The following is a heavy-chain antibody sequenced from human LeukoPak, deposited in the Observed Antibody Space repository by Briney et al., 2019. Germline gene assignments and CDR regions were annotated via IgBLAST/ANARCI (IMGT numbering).Heavy chain of an antibody. CDR2: INSDGSST. CDR3: ARMAPTVARGMDV. J-gene: IGHJ6*02. Sequence: PGGSLRLSCAASGFTFSSYWMHWVRQAPGKGLVWVSRINSDGSSTNYADSVKGRFTISRDNAKNTLYLQMNSLRAEDTAVYYCARMAPTVARGMDVWGQGTTVTVSS. D-gene: IGHD2-21*01. V-gene: IGHV3-74*01. CDR1: GFTFSSYW.